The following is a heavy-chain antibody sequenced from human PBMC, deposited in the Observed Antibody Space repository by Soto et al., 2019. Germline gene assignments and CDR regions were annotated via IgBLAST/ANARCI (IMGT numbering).Heavy chain of an antibody. D-gene: IGHD3-16*01. CDR1: GFVFKDSS. V-gene: IGHV3-73*01. CDR2: IRDRANNYAT. CDR3: TRLIRAAQDS. J-gene: IGHJ4*02. Sequence: EVLLVESGGGLVQPGGSLKLSCEASGFVFKDSSIHWVRQASGKGLEWVGRIRDRANNYATAYAASVKVRFTIYRDDSNNKAYLQMDSLKTEDTAISYCTRLIRAAQDSWGQGTLVTVSS.